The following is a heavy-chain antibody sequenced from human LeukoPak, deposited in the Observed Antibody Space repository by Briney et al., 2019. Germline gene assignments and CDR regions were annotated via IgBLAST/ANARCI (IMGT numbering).Heavy chain of an antibody. D-gene: IGHD4-11*01. CDR2: INPNSGGT. CDR1: GYTFTGYY. CDR3: AGGGTTVTTSHSRRSGGNTKYFDY. V-gene: IGHV1-2*02. J-gene: IGHJ4*02. Sequence: GASVKVSCKASGYTFTGYYVHWVRQAPGQGLEWMGWINPNSGGTNYAQKFQGRVTMTRDTSISTAYMELSRLRSDDTAVYYCAGGGTTVTTSHSRRSGGNTKYFDYWGQGTLVTVSS.